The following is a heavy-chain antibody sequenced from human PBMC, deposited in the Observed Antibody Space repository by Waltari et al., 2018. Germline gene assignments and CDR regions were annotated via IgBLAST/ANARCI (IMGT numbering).Heavy chain of an antibody. CDR1: GYTFTSYY. CDR3: ARDHYDFWSGYILLEVSDRDV. Sequence: QVQLVQSGAEVKKPGASVKVYCKASGYTFTSYYMHWVRQAPGQGIEWMGIINPRGGSTSYAQKCQGRVTMTSDTSTSTVYMELSSLRSEAAAVCYCARDHYDFWSGYILLEVSDRDVWVQGTTFTGAS. D-gene: IGHD3-3*01. V-gene: IGHV1-46*01. J-gene: IGHJ6*02. CDR2: INPRGGST.